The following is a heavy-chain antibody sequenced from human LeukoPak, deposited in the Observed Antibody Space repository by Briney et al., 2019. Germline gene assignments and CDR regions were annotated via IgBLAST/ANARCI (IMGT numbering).Heavy chain of an antibody. J-gene: IGHJ4*02. D-gene: IGHD6-19*01. CDR1: GFTFSSYA. CDR2: ISGSGGST. CDR3: AKGGEQWLVNHYDY. Sequence: GGSLRLSCAASGFTFSSYAMSWVRQAPGKGLEWVSAISGSGGSTYHADSVKGRFTISRDNSKNTLYLQMNSLRAEDTAVYYCAKGGEQWLVNHYDYWGQGTLDTVSS. V-gene: IGHV3-23*01.